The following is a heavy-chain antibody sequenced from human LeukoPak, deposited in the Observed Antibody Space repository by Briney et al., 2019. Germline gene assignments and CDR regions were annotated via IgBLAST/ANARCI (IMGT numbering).Heavy chain of an antibody. Sequence: ASVKVSCKAPGYTFTSYGISWVRQAPGQGLEWMAWISTYNDNTNYAQKFQGRVSMTKDTSTSTAYMEMGSLRYDDTAVYYCARADKQQLVSYFDYWGQGALVTVSS. J-gene: IGHJ4*02. D-gene: IGHD6-13*01. CDR1: GYTFTSYG. CDR3: ARADKQQLVSYFDY. V-gene: IGHV1-18*04. CDR2: ISTYNDNT.